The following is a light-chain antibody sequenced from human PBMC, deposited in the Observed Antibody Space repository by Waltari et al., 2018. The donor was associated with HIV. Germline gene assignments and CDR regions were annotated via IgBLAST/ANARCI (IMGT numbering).Light chain of an antibody. CDR3: GTWDSSLSARV. CDR1: SSNIGNNY. Sequence: QSVLTQPPSVSAAPGQKVTISCSGSSSNIGNNYVSWYQQLPGTDPKLLIYDNNKRPSGIPDRFSGSKSGTSATLGITGLQTGDEADYYCGTWDSSLSARVFGGGTKLTVL. CDR2: DNN. J-gene: IGLJ3*02. V-gene: IGLV1-51*01.